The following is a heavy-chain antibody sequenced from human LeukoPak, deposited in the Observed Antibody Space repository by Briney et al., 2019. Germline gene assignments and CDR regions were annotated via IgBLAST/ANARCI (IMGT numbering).Heavy chain of an antibody. Sequence: SETLSLTCTVSGGSISSSSYYWGWIRQPPGKGLEWIGSIYYSGSTYYNPSLKSRVTISVDTSKNQFSLKLSSVTAADTAVYYCARVVVVPAAMLYYYYYGMDVWGQGTTVTVSS. V-gene: IGHV4-39*01. D-gene: IGHD2-2*01. J-gene: IGHJ6*02. CDR2: IYYSGST. CDR1: GGSISSSSYY. CDR3: ARVVVVPAAMLYYYYYGMDV.